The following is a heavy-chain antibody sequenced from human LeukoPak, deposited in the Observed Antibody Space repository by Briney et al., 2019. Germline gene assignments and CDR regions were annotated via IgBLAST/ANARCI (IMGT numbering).Heavy chain of an antibody. CDR3: ARDNDSRDPPHFDY. D-gene: IGHD3-16*01. Sequence: ASVKVSCKASGYTFTGYYIHWVRQVPGQGLEWMGWINPNTGGTNYVQKFQGRVTMTRDTSISTAYMELSSLRSEDTAVYYCARDNDSRDPPHFDYWGQGTLVTVSS. J-gene: IGHJ4*02. V-gene: IGHV1-2*02. CDR2: INPNTGGT. CDR1: GYTFTGYY.